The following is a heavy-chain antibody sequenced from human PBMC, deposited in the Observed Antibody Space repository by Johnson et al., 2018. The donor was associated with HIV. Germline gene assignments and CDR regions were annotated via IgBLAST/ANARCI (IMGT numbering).Heavy chain of an antibody. J-gene: IGHJ3*02. CDR3: AKDAAAAALRAFDN. CDR2: ISWNSGSI. CDR1: GFTFDDYG. D-gene: IGHD6-13*01. V-gene: IGHV3-20*04. Sequence: VQLVESGGGVVRPGGSLRLSCAASGFTFDDYGMSWVRQAPGKGLEWVSGISWNSGSIGYADSVKGRFTISRDNAKNSLYLQMNSLKTEDTAVYYCAKDAAAAALRAFDNWGQGTMVTVSS.